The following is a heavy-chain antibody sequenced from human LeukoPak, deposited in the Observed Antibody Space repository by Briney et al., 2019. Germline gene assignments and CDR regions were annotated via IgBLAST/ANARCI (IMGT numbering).Heavy chain of an antibody. CDR1: GFTFSSYA. J-gene: IGHJ3*01. CDR2: ITGTGGST. CDR3: AKVRDTRDRYKDAFDV. V-gene: IGHV3-23*01. Sequence: GGSLRLSCAASGFTFSSYAMSWVRQAPGKGLEWVSAITGTGGSTYYVASVKGRFTVSRDNSGNTLYLQMSSLRAEDSAMYYCAKVRDTRDRYKDAFDVWGQGTRVTVSS. D-gene: IGHD1-1*01.